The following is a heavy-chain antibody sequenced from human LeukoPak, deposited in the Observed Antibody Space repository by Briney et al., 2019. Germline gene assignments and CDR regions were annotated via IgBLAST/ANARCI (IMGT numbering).Heavy chain of an antibody. CDR2: ISYDGSNK. J-gene: IGHJ4*02. D-gene: IGHD6-19*01. CDR3: ARDLSSGWYPLDY. Sequence: GRSLRLSCAASGFTFSSYAMHWVRQAPGKGLEWVAVISYDGSNKYYADSVKGRFTISRDNSKNTLYLQMNSLRAEDTAVYYCARDLSSGWYPLDYWGQGTLVTVSS. V-gene: IGHV3-30-3*01. CDR1: GFTFSSYA.